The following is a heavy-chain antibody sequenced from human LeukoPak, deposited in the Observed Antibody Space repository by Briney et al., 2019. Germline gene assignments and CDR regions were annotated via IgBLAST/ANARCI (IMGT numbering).Heavy chain of an antibody. CDR1: GFTFSDYY. D-gene: IGHD3-22*01. CDR3: AREDYDSSGYYPEGFDY. V-gene: IGHV3-11*04. J-gene: IGHJ4*02. Sequence: GGSLRLSCAASGFTFSDYYMSWIRQAPGKGLEWVSYISSSGSTIYYADSVKGRFTISRDNAKNSLYLQMNSLRAEDTAVYYCAREDYDSSGYYPEGFDYWGQGTLVTVSS. CDR2: ISSSGSTI.